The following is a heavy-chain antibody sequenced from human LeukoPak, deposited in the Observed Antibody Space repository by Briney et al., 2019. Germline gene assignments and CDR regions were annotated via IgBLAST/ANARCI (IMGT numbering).Heavy chain of an antibody. Sequence: GRSLRLSCAASGVTFRSYGMHGVRQAPGKGLEWVAVIWYDGSNKYYADSVKGRFTISRDNSKNTLYLQMNSLRAVDTAVYYCARDVPDYYDSSGLFDYWGQGTLVTVSS. CDR2: IWYDGSNK. J-gene: IGHJ4*02. CDR1: GVTFRSYG. V-gene: IGHV3-33*01. D-gene: IGHD3-22*01. CDR3: ARDVPDYYDSSGLFDY.